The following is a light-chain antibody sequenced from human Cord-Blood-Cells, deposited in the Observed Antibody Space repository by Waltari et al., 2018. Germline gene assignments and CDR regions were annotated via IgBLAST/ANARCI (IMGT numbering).Light chain of an antibody. V-gene: IGLV2-23*01. CDR1: SSDVGSYNL. J-gene: IGLJ3*02. Sequence: QSALTQPASVAGSPGQSITISCTVTSSDVGSYNLVSWSQQHPGKAPKLRSYEGSKRPSGVSNRFSGSKSGNTASLTISGLQAEDEADYYCCSYAGSSSWVFGGGTKLTVL. CDR3: CSYAGSSSWV. CDR2: EGS.